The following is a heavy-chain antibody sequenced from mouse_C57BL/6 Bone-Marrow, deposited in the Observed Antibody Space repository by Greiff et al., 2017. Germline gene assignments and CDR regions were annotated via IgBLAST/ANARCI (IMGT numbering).Heavy chain of an antibody. J-gene: IGHJ3*01. D-gene: IGHD3-2*02. V-gene: IGHV1-69*01. CDR1: GYTFTSYW. Sequence: VQLQQPGAELVMPGASVKLSCKASGYTFTSYWMHWVKQRPGQGLEWIGEIDPSDSYPNYNQKFKGKSTLTVDKSSSTAYMQLSSLTSEDSAVYYCARSSSGYDAYWGQGTLVTVSA. CDR3: ARSSSGYDAY. CDR2: IDPSDSYP.